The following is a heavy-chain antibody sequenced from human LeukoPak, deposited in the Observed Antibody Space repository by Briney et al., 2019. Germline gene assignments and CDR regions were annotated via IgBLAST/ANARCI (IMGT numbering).Heavy chain of an antibody. CDR2: IYYSGST. V-gene: IGHV4-59*01. CDR1: GGSISSYY. Sequence: PSETLSLTCTVSGGSISSYYWSWIRQPPGKGLEWIGYIYYSGSTKYNPSLKSRVTISVDTSKKQFSLKLSSVTAADTAVYYCARGYGRRGGFYFDYWGQGTLVTVSS. J-gene: IGHJ4*02. CDR3: ARGYGRRGGFYFDY. D-gene: IGHD1-26*01.